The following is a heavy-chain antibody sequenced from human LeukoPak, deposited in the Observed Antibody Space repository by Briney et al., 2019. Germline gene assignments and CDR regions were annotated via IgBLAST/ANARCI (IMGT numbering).Heavy chain of an antibody. CDR3: ARAPRWVVRGYYYYMDV. V-gene: IGHV1-2*02. Sequence: ASVKVSCKASGYTFTGYYMHWVRQAPGQGLEWMGWINPNSGGTNYAQKLQGRVTMTTDTSTSTAYMELRSLRSDDTAVYYCARAPRWVVRGYYYYMDVWGKGTTVTVSS. CDR1: GYTFTGYY. J-gene: IGHJ6*03. CDR2: INPNSGGT. D-gene: IGHD3-10*01.